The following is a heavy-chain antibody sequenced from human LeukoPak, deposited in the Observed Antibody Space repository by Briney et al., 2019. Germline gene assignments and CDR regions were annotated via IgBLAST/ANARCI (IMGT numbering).Heavy chain of an antibody. CDR2: ISNSGNYI. D-gene: IGHD3-10*01. CDR3: AREWFGELRLIDY. Sequence: GGSLRLSCAASGFTFSTYSMNWVRQAPGKRLEWVSSISNSGNYIYYADSVKGRFTISRDNAKNSLYLQMNSLRAEDTALYYCAREWFGELRLIDYWGQGTLVTVSS. CDR1: GFTFSTYS. J-gene: IGHJ4*02. V-gene: IGHV3-21*01.